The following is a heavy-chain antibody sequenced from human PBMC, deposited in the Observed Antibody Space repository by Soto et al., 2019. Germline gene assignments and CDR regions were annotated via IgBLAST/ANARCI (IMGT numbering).Heavy chain of an antibody. Sequence: GGPLRLSCAASEFTFSTYAMSWVRQAPGKGLEWVSSISGSGDSTYYADSVKGRFTISRDNSKNTLYLQMSSLRAEDTAVYYCAKMGSSYTTPSNYWGQGTLVTVSS. CDR1: EFTFSTYA. V-gene: IGHV3-23*01. CDR2: ISGSGDST. J-gene: IGHJ4*02. CDR3: AKMGSSYTTPSNY. D-gene: IGHD3-16*01.